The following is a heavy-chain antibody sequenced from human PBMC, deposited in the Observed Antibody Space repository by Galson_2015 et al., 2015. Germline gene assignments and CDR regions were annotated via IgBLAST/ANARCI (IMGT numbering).Heavy chain of an antibody. J-gene: IGHJ4*02. D-gene: IGHD3-9*01. CDR3: AKDPWAAGLRYFDWLLYN. Sequence: SLRLSCAASGFTFSSYGMHWVRQAPGKGLEWVVVISYDGSNKYYADSVKGRFTISRDNSKNTLYLQMNSLRAEDTAVYYCAKDPWAAGLRYFDWLLYNWGQGTLVTVSS. V-gene: IGHV3-30*18. CDR2: ISYDGSNK. CDR1: GFTFSSYG.